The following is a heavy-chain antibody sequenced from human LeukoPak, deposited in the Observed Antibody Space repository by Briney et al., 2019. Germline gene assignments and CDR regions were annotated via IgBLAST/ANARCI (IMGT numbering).Heavy chain of an antibody. CDR3: AKHHLGQWLGGDAFDI. D-gene: IGHD6-19*01. Sequence: GGSLRLSCAASGFNFDIYAMTWVRQAPGKGLEWVSIISGSGGSTYYADSVKGRFTVSRDNSKNTLYLLMNSLRAEDTAIYYCAKHHLGQWLGGDAFDIWGQGTMVTVSS. CDR2: ISGSGGST. J-gene: IGHJ3*02. V-gene: IGHV3-23*01. CDR1: GFNFDIYA.